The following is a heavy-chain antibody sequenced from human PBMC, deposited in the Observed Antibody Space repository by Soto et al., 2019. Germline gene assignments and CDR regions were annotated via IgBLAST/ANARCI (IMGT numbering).Heavy chain of an antibody. CDR2: INAGNGNT. CDR3: ARAVAVAADFDY. V-gene: IGHV1-3*01. CDR1: GYTFTGYA. Sequence: ASVKVSCKPSGYTFTGYAMHWVRQAPGQRLEWMGWINAGNGNTKYSQKFQGRVTITRDTSASAAYMELRSLSSEDTAVYYCARAVAVAADFDYWGQGTLVTV. J-gene: IGHJ4*02. D-gene: IGHD6-19*01.